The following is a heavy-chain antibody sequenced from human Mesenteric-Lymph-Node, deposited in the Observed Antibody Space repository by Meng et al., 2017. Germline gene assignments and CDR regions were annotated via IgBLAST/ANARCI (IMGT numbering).Heavy chain of an antibody. V-gene: IGHV3-9*03. CDR2: ISWNSGSI. Sequence: SLKISCAASGFTFDDYAMHWVRQAPGKGLEWVSGISWNSGSIGYADSVKGRFTISRDNAKNSLYLQMNSLRAEDMALYYCAKGGPGVIYYFDYWGQGTRVTVSS. D-gene: IGHD3-3*01. J-gene: IGHJ4*02. CDR1: GFTFDDYA. CDR3: AKGGPGVIYYFDY.